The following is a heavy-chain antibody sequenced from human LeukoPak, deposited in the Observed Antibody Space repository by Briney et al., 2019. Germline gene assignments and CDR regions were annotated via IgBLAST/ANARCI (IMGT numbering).Heavy chain of an antibody. J-gene: IGHJ5*02. V-gene: IGHV1-18*01. Sequence: GASVKVSCKVSGYIFNKFGISWVRQAPGQGLEWVGWISAYDGNTEYAQNFQGRVTMTTDTSTSTAYMDLRSLRSDDTAVYYCARDKVIASAGTPNWFDPWGQGTLVTVSS. CDR2: ISAYDGNT. CDR3: ARDKVIASAGTPNWFDP. D-gene: IGHD6-13*01. CDR1: GYIFNKFG.